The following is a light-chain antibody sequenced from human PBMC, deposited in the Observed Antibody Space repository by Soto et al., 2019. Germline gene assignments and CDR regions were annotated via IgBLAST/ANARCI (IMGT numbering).Light chain of an antibody. CDR1: SRDTGAHDY. J-gene: IGLJ1*01. CDR2: EFS. V-gene: IGLV2-14*03. Sequence: GLTHPGPMSRSGGKPITTCFTGTSRDTGAHDYVSWYQEVPCRVPDVLIYEFSHRVSGLSYRFAGSQTGNTAYLTISGLQAEDEGDYHCTSSAPGRIYVFGSGTKGTPL. CDR3: TSSAPGRIYV.